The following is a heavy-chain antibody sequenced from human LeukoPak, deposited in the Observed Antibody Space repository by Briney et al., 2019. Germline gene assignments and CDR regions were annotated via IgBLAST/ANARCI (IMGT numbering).Heavy chain of an antibody. J-gene: IGHJ4*02. Sequence: PSETLSLTCTVSGGSIASSAYYWGWIRQSPGKGLEWLGSIYYGGAAYYNPSLKGQFTICVDPSKSPFSLTLSSATAADTGVYFCARLQKTYYFYWWGQGILVTVSS. CDR1: GGSIASSAYY. CDR3: ARLQKTYYFYW. D-gene: IGHD2-15*01. CDR2: IYYGGAA. V-gene: IGHV4-39*01.